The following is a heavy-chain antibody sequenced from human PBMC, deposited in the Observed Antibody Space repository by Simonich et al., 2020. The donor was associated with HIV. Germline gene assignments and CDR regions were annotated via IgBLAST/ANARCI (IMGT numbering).Heavy chain of an antibody. D-gene: IGHD1-1*01. CDR3: AREGSQLEDALDI. J-gene: IGHJ3*02. CDR2: SNTNHGGT. Sequence: QVQLVQSAAEVNKPGASVKVSCKASGYTFTDYHVHWVRKAPGQGLEWSGWSNTNHGGTESIEKFQGRVTMTRYTSITTAYMEVTSLKSDDAAVYYCAREGSQLEDALDIWGQGTMVTVSS. V-gene: IGHV1-2*02. CDR1: GYTFTDYH.